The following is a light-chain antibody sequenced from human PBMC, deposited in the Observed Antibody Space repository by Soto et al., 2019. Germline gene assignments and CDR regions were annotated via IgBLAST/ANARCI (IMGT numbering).Light chain of an antibody. V-gene: IGKV3-15*01. J-gene: IGKJ1*01. CDR1: QGVSSN. Sequence: EVVMTQSPATLSVSPGERATLSCRASQGVSSNLPWYQQKPGQAPRLLIYGTSTRATGIPARFSGSGSGTEFTLTISSLQSEDFAVYYCQHYNNWPRTFGQGTKVEIK. CDR3: QHYNNWPRT. CDR2: GTS.